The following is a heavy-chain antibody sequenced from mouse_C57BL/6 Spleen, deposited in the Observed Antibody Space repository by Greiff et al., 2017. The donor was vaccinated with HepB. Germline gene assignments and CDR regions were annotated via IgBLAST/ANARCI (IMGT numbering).Heavy chain of an antibody. V-gene: IGHV1-9*01. J-gene: IGHJ2*01. Sequence: VKLHHPGADLLSPGASGKFSCKATGYPFTGNWLEWVKQGPGHGLEWIGEILPGSGSTNYNEKFKGKATFTADTSSNTAYMQLSSLTTEDSAIYYCARKEIYYGYDDFDYWGQGTTLTVSS. CDR3: ARKEIYYGYDDFDY. CDR2: ILPGSGST. CDR1: GYPFTGNW. D-gene: IGHD2-2*01.